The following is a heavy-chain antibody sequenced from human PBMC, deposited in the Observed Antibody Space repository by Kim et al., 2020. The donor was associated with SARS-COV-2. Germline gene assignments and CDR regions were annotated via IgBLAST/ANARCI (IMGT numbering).Heavy chain of an antibody. J-gene: IGHJ5*02. D-gene: IGHD3-9*01. CDR3: ARHLYDIPRTFDP. V-gene: IGHV4-39*01. Sequence: SNQSLKRRVTISGDTSKNEFSLKLSSVNAADTAVYYCARHLYDIPRTFDPWGQGTLVTVSS.